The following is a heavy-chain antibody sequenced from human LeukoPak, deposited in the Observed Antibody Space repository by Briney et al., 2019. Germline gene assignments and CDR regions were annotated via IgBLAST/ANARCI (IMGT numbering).Heavy chain of an antibody. CDR3: ARELLCSGGSCYFDY. J-gene: IGHJ4*02. CDR1: GGSISSSSYY. D-gene: IGHD2-15*01. Sequence: PSETLSLTCTVSGGSISSSSYYWGWIRQPPGKGLEWIGSIYYSGSTYYNPSLKSRVTISVDTSKNQFSLKLSSVTAAGTAVYYCARELLCSGGSCYFDYWGQGTLVTVSS. CDR2: IYYSGST. V-gene: IGHV4-39*02.